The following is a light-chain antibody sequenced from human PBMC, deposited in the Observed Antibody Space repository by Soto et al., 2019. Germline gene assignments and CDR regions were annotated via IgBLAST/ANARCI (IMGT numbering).Light chain of an antibody. CDR2: TSG. V-gene: IGKV1-39*01. CDR1: QRITTY. CDR3: QQTYNTPYT. J-gene: IGKJ2*01. Sequence: HMTQSPSSLSASVGDRVTITCRASQRITTYLNWYQQKPGEAPKLLISTSGTLQRGVPSRFTGSGSGTDFTLTITGLQPADFATYFCQQTYNTPYTFGQGTKLEIK.